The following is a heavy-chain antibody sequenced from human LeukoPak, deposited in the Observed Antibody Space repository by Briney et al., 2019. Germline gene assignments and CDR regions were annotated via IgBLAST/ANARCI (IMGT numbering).Heavy chain of an antibody. CDR3: ARRAAYCSSTSCPFDY. V-gene: IGHV4-34*01. CDR1: GGSFSGYY. J-gene: IGHJ4*02. D-gene: IGHD2-2*01. CDR2: INHSGST. Sequence: SSETLSLTCAVYGGSFSGYYWSWIRQPPGKGLEWIGEINHSGSTNYNPSLKSRVTISVDTSKNQFSLKLSSVTAADTAVYYCARRAAYCSSTSCPFDYWGQGTLVTVSS.